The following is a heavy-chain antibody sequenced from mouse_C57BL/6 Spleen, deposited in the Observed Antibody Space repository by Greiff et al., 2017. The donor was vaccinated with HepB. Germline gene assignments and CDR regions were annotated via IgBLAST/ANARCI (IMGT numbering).Heavy chain of an antibody. V-gene: IGHV2-6-1*01. Sequence: VMLVESGPGLVAPSQSLSITCTVSGFSLTSYGVHWVRQPPGKGLEWLVVIWSDGSTTYNSALKSRLSISKDNSKSQVFLKMNSLQTDDTAMYYCARHDPYYYGSSYGAMDYWGQGTSVTVSS. D-gene: IGHD1-1*01. CDR2: IWSDGST. J-gene: IGHJ4*01. CDR3: ARHDPYYYGSSYGAMDY. CDR1: GFSLTSYG.